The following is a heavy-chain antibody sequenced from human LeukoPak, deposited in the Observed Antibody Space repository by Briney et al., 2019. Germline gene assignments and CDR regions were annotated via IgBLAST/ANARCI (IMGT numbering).Heavy chain of an antibody. Sequence: PGRSLRLSCAASGFTFSSYSMNWVRQAPGKGLEWVSSISSSSSYIYYADSVKGRFTISRDNAKNSLSLQMNSLRAEDTAVYYCARDGPAVTTDQFDYWGQGTLVTVSS. CDR3: ARDGPAVTTDQFDY. CDR1: GFTFSSYS. CDR2: ISSSSSYI. V-gene: IGHV3-21*01. J-gene: IGHJ4*02. D-gene: IGHD4-17*01.